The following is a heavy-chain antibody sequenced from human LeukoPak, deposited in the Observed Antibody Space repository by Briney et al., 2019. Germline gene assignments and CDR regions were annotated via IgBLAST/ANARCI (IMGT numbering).Heavy chain of an antibody. V-gene: IGHV3-9*01. CDR3: AEDRTPHYYYGMDV. D-gene: IGHD1-14*01. J-gene: IGHJ6*02. CDR2: ISWKSGSI. Sequence: GGSLRLSCAASGFTFDDYAMHWVRQGPGKGLEWVSGISWKSGSIGYADSVKGRFTISRDNAKNSLYLQMNSLRAEDTALYYCAEDRTPHYYYGMDVWGQGITVTVSS. CDR1: GFTFDDYA.